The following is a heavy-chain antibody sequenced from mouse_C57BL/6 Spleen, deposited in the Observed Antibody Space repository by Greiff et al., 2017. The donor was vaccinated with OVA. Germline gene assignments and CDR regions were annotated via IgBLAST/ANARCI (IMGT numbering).Heavy chain of an antibody. CDR3: ARQIGGFDY. D-gene: IGHD2-14*01. CDR1: GFTFSSYG. Sequence: EVKVVESGGDLVKPGGSLKLSCAASGFTFSSYGMSWVRQTPDKRLEWVATISSGGSYTYYPDSVKGRFTISRDNAKNTLYLQMSSLKSEDTAMYYCARQIGGFDYWGQGTTLTVSS. CDR2: ISSGGSYT. V-gene: IGHV5-6*01. J-gene: IGHJ2*01.